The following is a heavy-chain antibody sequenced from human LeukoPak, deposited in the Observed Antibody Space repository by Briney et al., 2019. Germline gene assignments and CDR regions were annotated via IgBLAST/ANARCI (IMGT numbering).Heavy chain of an antibody. CDR3: ARISVLGSNYGDPEDY. CDR1: GFTVSSNY. CDR2: IYSGGST. J-gene: IGHJ4*02. V-gene: IGHV3-53*01. Sequence: GGSLRLSCAASGFTVSSNYMSWVRQAPGKGLEWVSVIYSGGSTYYADSVKGRFTISRDNSKNTLYLQMNSLRAEDTAVYYCARISVLGSNYGDPEDYWGQGTLVTVSS. D-gene: IGHD4-17*01.